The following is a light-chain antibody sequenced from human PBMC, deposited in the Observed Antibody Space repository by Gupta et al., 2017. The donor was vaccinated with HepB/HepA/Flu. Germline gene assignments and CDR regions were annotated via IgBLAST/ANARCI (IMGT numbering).Light chain of an antibody. V-gene: IGKV1D-16*01. CDR1: RGIGSS. Sequence: DIEVTQSPSSLSASVGDRVTLTCRASRGIGSSLAWFQHKSKNAPKPLIYAVSTWQSGVPSRVSGSGTGTEFTLTISILQPEDLATYFCIHYFSYPFIFGRGTKVEIK. CDR2: AVS. CDR3: IHYFSYPFI. J-gene: IGKJ1*01.